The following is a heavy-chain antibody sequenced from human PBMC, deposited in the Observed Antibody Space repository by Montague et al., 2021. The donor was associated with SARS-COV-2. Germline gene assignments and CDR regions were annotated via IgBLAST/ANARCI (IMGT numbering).Heavy chain of an antibody. V-gene: IGHV4-4*07. CDR1: GASISSSY. J-gene: IGHJ4*02. Sequence: SETLSLTCTVSGASISSSYWGWIRQTAGKGLEWIGRIDNSGSPKYNPSLKSRVTMSLDTSKNQFSLKVNSVTAADTAMYFCARDGRRLYSYACLDYWGQGILVTVSS. CDR2: IDNSGSP. CDR3: ARDGRRLYSYACLDY. D-gene: IGHD5-18*01.